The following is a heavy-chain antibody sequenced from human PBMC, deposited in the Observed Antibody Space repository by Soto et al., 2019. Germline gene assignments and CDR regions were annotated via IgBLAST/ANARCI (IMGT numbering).Heavy chain of an antibody. V-gene: IGHV1-69*13. CDR1: GGTFSSYA. CDR3: ARDVIAVASYGMDV. CDR2: IIPIFGTA. Sequence: ASVKVSCKASGGTFSSYAISCVRQAPGQGLEWMGGIIPIFGTANYAQKFQGRVTITADESTSTAYMELSSLRSEDTAVYYCARDVIAVASYGMDVWGQGTTVTVSS. J-gene: IGHJ6*02. D-gene: IGHD6-19*01.